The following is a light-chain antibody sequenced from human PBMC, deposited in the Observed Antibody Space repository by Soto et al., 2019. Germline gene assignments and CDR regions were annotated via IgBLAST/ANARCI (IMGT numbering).Light chain of an antibody. CDR3: QTWGTGIHV. CDR1: SGHSSYA. Sequence: QSVLTQSPSASASLGASVKLTCTLSSGHSSYAIAWHQQQPEKGPRYLMKLNSDGSHSRGDGIPDRFSGSSSGAERYLTISSLQSEDEGDYYCQTWGTGIHVFGTGTKLTVL. J-gene: IGLJ1*01. V-gene: IGLV4-69*01. CDR2: LNSDGSH.